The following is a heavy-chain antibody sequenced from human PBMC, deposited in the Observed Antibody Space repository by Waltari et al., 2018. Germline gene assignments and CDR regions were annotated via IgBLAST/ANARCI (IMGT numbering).Heavy chain of an antibody. Sequence: QVQLQESGPGLVKPSQTLSLTCTVSGGSISSGSYYWSWIRQPAGKGLEWIGYIYTSGSTNYNPSLKSRVTISVDTSKNQFSLKLSSVTAADTAVYYCARGSWGVVTSRYYFDYWGQGTLVTVSS. CDR1: GGSISSGSYY. J-gene: IGHJ4*02. V-gene: IGHV4-61*09. CDR2: IYTSGST. D-gene: IGHD2-21*02. CDR3: ARGSWGVVTSRYYFDY.